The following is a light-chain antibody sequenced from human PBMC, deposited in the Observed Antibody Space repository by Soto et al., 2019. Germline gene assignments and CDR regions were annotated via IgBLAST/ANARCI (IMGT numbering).Light chain of an antibody. J-gene: IGKJ2*01. CDR2: GAS. CDR1: QSISSSY. V-gene: IGKV3-20*01. CDR3: QFFGSSRYT. Sequence: EIVLTQSPGTLSLSPGERATLACRASQSISSSYLAWYQQKPGQAPRLLIYGASSRSTGIPARFSGSWSETDFTLTISRVEREDYAVYYCQFFGSSRYTFGQGTKLQIK.